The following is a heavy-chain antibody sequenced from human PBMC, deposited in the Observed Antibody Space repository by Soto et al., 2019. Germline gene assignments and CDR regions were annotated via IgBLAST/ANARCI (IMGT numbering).Heavy chain of an antibody. J-gene: IGHJ6*02. D-gene: IGHD3-10*01. CDR1: GFKIAKSA. Sequence: GGSQRLSCSASGFKIAKSAMNWVRQAPGQGLEWVSAISGGGSTTYYADSVKGRFTISRDNSRNTVHLQIDSLRAEDTAVYYCTGITWFRGMDVWGQGTPVTV. CDR2: ISGGGSTT. CDR3: TGITWFRGMDV. V-gene: IGHV3-23*01.